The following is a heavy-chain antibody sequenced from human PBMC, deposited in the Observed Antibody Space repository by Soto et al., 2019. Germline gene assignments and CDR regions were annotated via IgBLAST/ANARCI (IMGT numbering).Heavy chain of an antibody. V-gene: IGHV4-4*02. CDR2: ISHSGTT. D-gene: IGHD3-16*01. Sequence: QVQLQESGPGLVKPSGTLSLTCAVSGGSISVNDWWSWVRQPPGKGLEWIGEISHSGTTNYNPSLNSLVTISLDNAKRQFSLKLTSVTAADTAVYYCARAVPFCLGPWGKGTLVTVSS. J-gene: IGHJ5*02. CDR1: GGSISVNDW. CDR3: ARAVPFCLGP.